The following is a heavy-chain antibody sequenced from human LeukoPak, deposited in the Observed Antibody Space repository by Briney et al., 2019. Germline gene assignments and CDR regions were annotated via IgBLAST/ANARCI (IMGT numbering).Heavy chain of an antibody. Sequence: PGGSLRLSCAASGFTFGNFWMSWVRQAPGRGLQWVASMKGDGSHIYYVDSVKGRFTISRDNARNSLYLQMNSLRAEDTAVYYCAKGVGAMYPEFDYWGQGTLVTVSS. D-gene: IGHD1-26*01. CDR2: MKGDGSHI. J-gene: IGHJ4*02. CDR3: AKGVGAMYPEFDY. V-gene: IGHV3-7*01. CDR1: GFTFGNFW.